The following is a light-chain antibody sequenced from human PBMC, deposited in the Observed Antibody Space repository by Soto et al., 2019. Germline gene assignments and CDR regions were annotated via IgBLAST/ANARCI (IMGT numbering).Light chain of an antibody. J-gene: IGKJ3*01. Sequence: EIVMTQSPATLSVSPGERATLSCRASQSVSSNLAWYQQKPGQAPRLLIYAASTRATGIPVRFSGSGSGTEFTLTISSLQSEDFAVYYCQQYGSAPFTFGPGTKVDIK. CDR3: QQYGSAPFT. CDR1: QSVSSN. V-gene: IGKV3-15*01. CDR2: AAS.